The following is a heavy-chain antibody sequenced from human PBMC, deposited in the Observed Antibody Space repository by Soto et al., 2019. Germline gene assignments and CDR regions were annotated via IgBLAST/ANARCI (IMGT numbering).Heavy chain of an antibody. CDR1: GGTFSSYA. Sequence: SVKVSCKASGGTFSSYAISWVRQAPGQGLEWMGGIIPIFGTANYAQKFQGRVTITADESTSTAYMELSSLRSEDTAVYYCARKSELYDSSGYYAYWGQGTLVTVSS. J-gene: IGHJ4*02. D-gene: IGHD3-22*01. V-gene: IGHV1-69*13. CDR2: IIPIFGTA. CDR3: ARKSELYDSSGYYAY.